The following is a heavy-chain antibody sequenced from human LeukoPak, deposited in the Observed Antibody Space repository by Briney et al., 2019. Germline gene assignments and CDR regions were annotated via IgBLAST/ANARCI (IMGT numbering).Heavy chain of an antibody. Sequence: ASVKVSCTVSGYTLTELSMHWVRQAPGKGLEWMGGFDPEDGETIYAQKFQGRVTMTEDTSTDTAYMELSSLRSEDTAVYYCATGGGRYFDWLGDYWGQGTLVTVSS. CDR2: FDPEDGET. J-gene: IGHJ4*02. CDR3: ATGGGRYFDWLGDY. D-gene: IGHD3-9*01. V-gene: IGHV1-24*01. CDR1: GYTLTELS.